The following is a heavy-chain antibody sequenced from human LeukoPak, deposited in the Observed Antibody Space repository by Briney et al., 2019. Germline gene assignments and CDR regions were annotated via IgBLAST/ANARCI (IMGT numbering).Heavy chain of an antibody. V-gene: IGHV4-61*01. CDR1: GGSVSSRSYY. Sequence: PSETLSLTCGVSGGSVSSRSYYWSWIRQPPGKGLEWIGYIYYSGSTNYNPSLKSRVTISVDTSKNQFSLKVRSVTAADTAVYYCARGRSESYSDDYWGQGTLVTVSS. CDR2: IYYSGST. D-gene: IGHD1-26*01. CDR3: ARGRSESYSDDY. J-gene: IGHJ4*02.